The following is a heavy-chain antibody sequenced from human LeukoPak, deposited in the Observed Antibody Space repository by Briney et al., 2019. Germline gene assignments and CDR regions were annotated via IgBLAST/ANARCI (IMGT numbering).Heavy chain of an antibody. CDR2: IYPGDSDT. D-gene: IGHD3-10*01. CDR1: GYSFTSYW. J-gene: IGHJ4*02. CDR3: ARLGEGWFGELLFGY. V-gene: IGHV5-51*01. Sequence: PGESLQISCKGSGYSFTSYWIGWVRQMPGKGLEWMGIIYPGDSDTRYSPSFQGQVTISADKSISTAYLQWSSLKASDTAMYYCARLGEGWFGELLFGYWGQGTLVTVSS.